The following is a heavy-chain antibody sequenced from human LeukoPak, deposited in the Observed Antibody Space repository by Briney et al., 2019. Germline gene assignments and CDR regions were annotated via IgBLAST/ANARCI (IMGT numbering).Heavy chain of an antibody. CDR2: IKQDGSEK. CDR1: GFTFSSYW. D-gene: IGHD1-1*01. V-gene: IGHV3-7*03. J-gene: IGHJ6*03. Sequence: GGSLRLSCAASGFTFSSYWMSWVRQAPGKGLEWVANIKQDGSEKYYVDSVKGRFTISRDNAKNSLYLQMNSLRAEDTALYYCAKDKGTHYYYYYYMDVWGKGTTVTVSS. CDR3: AKDKGTHYYYYYYMDV.